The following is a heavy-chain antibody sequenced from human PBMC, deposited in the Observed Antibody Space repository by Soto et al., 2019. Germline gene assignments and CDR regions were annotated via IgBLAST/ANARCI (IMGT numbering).Heavy chain of an antibody. V-gene: IGHV1-69*06. CDR1: GGTFSSYA. J-gene: IGHJ4*02. CDR3: AYPGGRWLQFDY. Sequence: QVQLVQSGAEVKKPGSSVKVSCKASGGTFSSYAISWVRQAPGQGLEWMGGIIPILGTANYAQKFQGRVTITADKSTSTAYMELSSLSSEDTAVYYFAYPGGRWLQFDYWGQGPLVTVSS. D-gene: IGHD5-12*01. CDR2: IIPILGTA.